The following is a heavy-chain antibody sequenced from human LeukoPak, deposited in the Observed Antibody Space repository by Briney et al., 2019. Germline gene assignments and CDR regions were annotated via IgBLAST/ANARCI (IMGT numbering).Heavy chain of an antibody. CDR3: ARDDFWGDNYYSLMDV. CDR2: MNPNSGNT. J-gene: IGHJ6*03. D-gene: IGHD3-3*01. V-gene: IGHV1-8*01. CDR1: GYTFTSYD. Sequence: GASVKVSCKASGYTFTSYDIKWVRQATGQGLEWMGWMNPNSGNTGYAQQFEGRVSMTTDTSTNTAYMELGSLRFDDTAVYYCARDDFWGDNYYSLMDVWGKGTNVTVSS.